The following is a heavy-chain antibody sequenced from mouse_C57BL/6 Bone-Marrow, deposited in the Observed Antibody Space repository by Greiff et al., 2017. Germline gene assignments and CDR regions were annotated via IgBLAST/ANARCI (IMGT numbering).Heavy chain of an antibody. V-gene: IGHV1-55*01. CDR3: ARDPLYYGNYGEFAY. Sequence: QVQLQQPGAELVKPGASVKMSCKASGYTFTSYWITWVKQRPGQGLEWIGDIYPGSGSTNYNEKFKSKATLTVDTSSSTAYMQLSSLTSEDSAVYYCARDPLYYGNYGEFAYWGQGTLVTVSA. J-gene: IGHJ3*01. D-gene: IGHD2-1*01. CDR2: IYPGSGST. CDR1: GYTFTSYW.